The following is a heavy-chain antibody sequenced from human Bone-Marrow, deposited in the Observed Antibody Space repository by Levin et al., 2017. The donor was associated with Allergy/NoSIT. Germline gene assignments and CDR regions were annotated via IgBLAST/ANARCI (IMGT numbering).Heavy chain of an antibody. J-gene: IGHJ4*02. Sequence: PGESLKISCKASGYTFTGYYMHWVRQAPGQGLEWMGWINPNSGGTNYAQKFQGRVTMTRDTSISTAYMELSRLRSDDTAVYYCARRGPIWFGELPGPYWGQGTLVTVSS. CDR2: INPNSGGT. CDR1: GYTFTGYY. CDR3: ARRGPIWFGELPGPY. D-gene: IGHD3-10*01. V-gene: IGHV1-2*02.